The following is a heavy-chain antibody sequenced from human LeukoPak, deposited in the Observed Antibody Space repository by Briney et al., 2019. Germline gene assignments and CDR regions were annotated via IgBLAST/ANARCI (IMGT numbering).Heavy chain of an antibody. CDR3: AKDLGPGYCSTTRCYRGIDY. D-gene: IGHD2-2*02. CDR2: ISGSGGST. Sequence: GGSLRLSCAASGFTFSSYAMSWVRQAPGKGLEWVSAISGSGGSTYYADSVKGRFTISRDNSKNTLYLQMNSLRTEDTAFYYCAKDLGPGYCSTTRCYRGIDYWGQGTLVTVSS. CDR1: GFTFSSYA. J-gene: IGHJ4*02. V-gene: IGHV3-23*01.